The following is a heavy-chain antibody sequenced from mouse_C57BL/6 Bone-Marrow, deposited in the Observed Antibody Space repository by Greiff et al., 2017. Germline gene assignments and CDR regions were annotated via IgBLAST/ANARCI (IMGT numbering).Heavy chain of an antibody. CDR3: ARSSTFFYYFDY. Sequence: VMPVESGAELVKPGASVKMSCKASGYTFTTYPIEWMKQNHGKSLEWIGNFHPYNDDTKYNEKFKGKATLTVEKSSNTVYLELSRLTSDDSAVYYCARSSTFFYYFDYWGQGTTLTVSS. CDR2: FHPYNDDT. CDR1: GYTFTTYP. J-gene: IGHJ2*01. V-gene: IGHV1-47*01. D-gene: IGHD5-1*01.